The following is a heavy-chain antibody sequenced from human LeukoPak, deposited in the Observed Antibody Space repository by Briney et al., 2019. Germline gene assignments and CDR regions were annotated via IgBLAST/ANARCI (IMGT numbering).Heavy chain of an antibody. V-gene: IGHV4-38-2*01. CDR3: ARMERSMAADY. CDR1: GYTISSRYS. J-gene: IGHJ4*02. Sequence: PSETLSLTCAVSGYTISSRYSWGWIRQPPGKGLEWIGNIYHSGNTYYNQSLRSRVTISADMSKAQFSLKLRSVTAADTAVYYCARMERSMAADYWGQGTLVTVSS. D-gene: IGHD2-2*01. CDR2: IYHSGNT.